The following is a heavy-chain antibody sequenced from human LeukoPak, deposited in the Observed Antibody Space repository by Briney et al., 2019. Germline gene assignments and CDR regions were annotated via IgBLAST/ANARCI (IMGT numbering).Heavy chain of an antibody. CDR2: ISYDGSNK. J-gene: IGHJ4*02. CDR1: GFTFSSYA. CDR3: ARDRASSGWYSVDY. D-gene: IGHD6-19*01. Sequence: GGSLRLSCAASGFTFSSYAMHWVRQAPGKGLEWVAVISYDGSNKYYADSVKGRFTISRDNSKNTLYLQMNSLRAEDTAVYYCARDRASSGWYSVDYWGQGTLVTVSS. V-gene: IGHV3-30*04.